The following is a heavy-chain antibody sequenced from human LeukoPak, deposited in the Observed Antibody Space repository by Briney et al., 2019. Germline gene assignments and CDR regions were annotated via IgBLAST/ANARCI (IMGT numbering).Heavy chain of an antibody. CDR3: ARGVYGMDV. CDR2: ISYDGSNK. J-gene: IGHJ6*02. V-gene: IGHV3-30-3*01. Sequence: GRSLRLSCAASGFTFSSYAMHWVRQAPGKGLEWVAVISYDGSNKYYADSVKGRFTVSRDNSKNTLYLQMNSLRAEDTAVYYCARGVYGMDVWGQGTTVTVSS. CDR1: GFTFSSYA.